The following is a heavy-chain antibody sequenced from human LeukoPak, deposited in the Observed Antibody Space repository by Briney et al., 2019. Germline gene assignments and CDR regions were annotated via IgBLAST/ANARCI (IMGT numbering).Heavy chain of an antibody. J-gene: IGHJ4*02. CDR2: INGNGAST. V-gene: IGHV3-23*01. D-gene: IGHD5-18*01. CDR1: KFTFSSYW. Sequence: GGSLRLSCVASKFTFSSYWMTWVRQAPGKGLEWVSGINGNGASTYYSDSVKGRFTISRDNSKNTLYLQMSTLRAEDTAVYYCAKDQGYSYYYLDYWGQGTLVTVSS. CDR3: AKDQGYSYYYLDY.